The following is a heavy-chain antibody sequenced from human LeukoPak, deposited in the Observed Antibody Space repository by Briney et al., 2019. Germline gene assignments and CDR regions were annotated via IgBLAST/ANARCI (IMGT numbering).Heavy chain of an antibody. J-gene: IGHJ6*02. CDR2: INRDGSST. Sequence: GGSLRLSCAASGFTFSSYWMHWVRKAPGKGLVWVSRINRDGSSTSYADSVKGRFTISRDNAKNTLYLQMNSLRAEDTAVYYCARVSVLYGMDVWGQGTTVTVSS. CDR1: GFTFSSYW. CDR3: ARVSVLYGMDV. V-gene: IGHV3-74*01. D-gene: IGHD1-14*01.